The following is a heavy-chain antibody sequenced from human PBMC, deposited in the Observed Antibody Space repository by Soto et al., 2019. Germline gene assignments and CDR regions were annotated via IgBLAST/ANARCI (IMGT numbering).Heavy chain of an antibody. CDR3: ARRIVATETFDY. V-gene: IGHV4-30-4*08. D-gene: IGHD5-12*01. CDR2: ISNSGRT. J-gene: IGHJ4*02. Sequence: TLCLNCTVAGGSSGGGASYWTWISQHPVKGLERIGYISNSGRTYYTPSLNSRVTISVDTSKHQFSLTVTSVTAVDTAVYYCARRIVATETFDYWGQATLVTVSS. CDR1: GGSSGGGASY.